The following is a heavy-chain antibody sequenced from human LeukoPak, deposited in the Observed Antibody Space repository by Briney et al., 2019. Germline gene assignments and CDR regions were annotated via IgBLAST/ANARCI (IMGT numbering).Heavy chain of an antibody. CDR3: ARGPYDILTGYSLDAFDI. J-gene: IGHJ3*02. D-gene: IGHD3-9*01. CDR1: GYSISSSSYY. CDR2: IYYSGST. V-gene: IGHV4-39*07. Sequence: SETLSLTCTVSGYSISSSSYYWGWIRQPPGKGLEWIGSIYYSGSTYYNPSLKSRVTISVDTSKNQFSLKLSSVTAADTAVYYCARGPYDILTGYSLDAFDIWGQGTMVTVSS.